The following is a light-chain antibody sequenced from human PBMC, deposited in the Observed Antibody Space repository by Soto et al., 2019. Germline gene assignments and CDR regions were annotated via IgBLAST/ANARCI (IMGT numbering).Light chain of an antibody. CDR1: SSDVGGYNY. V-gene: IGLV2-14*03. CDR3: SSSTTSSTV. CDR2: DVS. J-gene: IGLJ3*02. Sequence: QSALTQPASVSGSPGQSITITCTGTSSDVGGYNYVSWFQQHPGKAPKLMIYDVSNRPSGVPYRFSGSKSGNTASLTISGLQAADEADYYCSSSTTSSTVFGGWTKVTVL.